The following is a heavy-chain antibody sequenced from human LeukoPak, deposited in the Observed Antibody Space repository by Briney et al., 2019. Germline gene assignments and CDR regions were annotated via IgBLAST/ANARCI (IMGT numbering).Heavy chain of an antibody. V-gene: IGHV3-30*02. Sequence: GGSLRLSCAASGFIFSGYGMHWVRQAPGKGLQWVTFIRYEGSNKYYADSVKGRFTISRDNSKNTLYLQMNSLRVEDTAVYYCARMLRYFDWFDYWGQGTLVTVSS. D-gene: IGHD3-9*01. CDR3: ARMLRYFDWFDY. CDR2: IRYEGSNK. CDR1: GFIFSGYG. J-gene: IGHJ4*02.